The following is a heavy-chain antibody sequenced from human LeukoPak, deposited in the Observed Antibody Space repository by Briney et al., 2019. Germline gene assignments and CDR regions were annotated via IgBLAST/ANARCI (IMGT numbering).Heavy chain of an antibody. D-gene: IGHD3-10*01. J-gene: IGHJ4*02. CDR2: ISSNGGST. CDR3: ARDPPPRITMVRGDYQDY. Sequence: GGSLRLSCAASGFIFSNYAMHWVRQAPGKGLEYVSAISSNGGSTYYANSVKGRFTISRDNSKNTLYLQMNSLRAEDTAVYYCARDPPPRITMVRGDYQDYWGQGTLVTVSS. CDR1: GFIFSNYA. V-gene: IGHV3-64*01.